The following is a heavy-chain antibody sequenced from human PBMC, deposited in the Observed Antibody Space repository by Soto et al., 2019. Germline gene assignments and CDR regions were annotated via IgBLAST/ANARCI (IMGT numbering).Heavy chain of an antibody. CDR1: GYTFTSYA. Sequence: ASEKVSCKASGYTFTSYAMHWVRQAPGQRLEWMGWINAGNGNTKYSQKFQGRVTITRDTSASTAYMELSSLRSEDTAVYYCARVWDQGRKWLDYWGQGTLVTVSS. V-gene: IGHV1-3*01. CDR3: ARVWDQGRKWLDY. D-gene: IGHD3-22*01. J-gene: IGHJ4*02. CDR2: INAGNGNT.